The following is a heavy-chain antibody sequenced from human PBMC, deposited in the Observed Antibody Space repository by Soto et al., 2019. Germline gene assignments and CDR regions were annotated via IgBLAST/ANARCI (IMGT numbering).Heavy chain of an antibody. V-gene: IGHV3-30-3*01. D-gene: IGHD6-19*01. J-gene: IGHJ5*02. Sequence: GGSLRLSCAASGFTFSSYAMHWVRQAPGKGLEWVAVISYDGSNKYYADSVKGRFTISRDNSQNTLYLQMNSLRVEDTAVYYCAREQAVAATSWFDPWGQGTLVTVSS. CDR2: ISYDGSNK. CDR3: AREQAVAATSWFDP. CDR1: GFTFSSYA.